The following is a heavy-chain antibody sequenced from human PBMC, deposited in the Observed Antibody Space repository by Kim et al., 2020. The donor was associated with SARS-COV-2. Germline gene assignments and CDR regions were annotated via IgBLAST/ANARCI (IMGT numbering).Heavy chain of an antibody. CDR2: IYYSGST. Sequence: ETLSLTCTVSGGSISSYYWSWIRQPPGKGLEWIGYIYYSGSTNYNPSLKSRVTISVDTSKNQFSLKLSSVTAADTAVYYCARGIAAAGKFDPWGQGTLVTVSS. J-gene: IGHJ5*02. D-gene: IGHD6-13*01. CDR1: GGSISSYY. V-gene: IGHV4-59*01. CDR3: ARGIAAAGKFDP.